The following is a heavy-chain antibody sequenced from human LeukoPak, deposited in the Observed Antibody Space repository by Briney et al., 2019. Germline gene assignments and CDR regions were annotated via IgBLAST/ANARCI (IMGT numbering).Heavy chain of an antibody. D-gene: IGHD4-17*01. CDR2: IYYSGST. Sequence: PSETLSLTCTVSGGSISSSSYYWGWIRQPPGKGLECIGSIYYSGSTYYNPSLKSRVTISVDTSKNQFSLRLSSVTAADTAVYYCLVESTTVTTGLFDYWGQGTLVTVSS. CDR3: LVESTTVTTGLFDY. V-gene: IGHV4-39*01. CDR1: GGSISSSSYY. J-gene: IGHJ4*02.